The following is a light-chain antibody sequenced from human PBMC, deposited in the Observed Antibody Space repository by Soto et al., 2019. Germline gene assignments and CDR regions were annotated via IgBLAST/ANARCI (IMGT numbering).Light chain of an antibody. Sequence: QSVLTQPPSASGTPGQTVTISCSGGRSNIGSNTVNWYQQLPGTAPKLLIYGNNQRPSGVPDRFSGLRSGTSASLAISGLQSEDEADYYCAIWDDSLNGFDVFGVGTKLTVL. J-gene: IGLJ1*01. CDR3: AIWDDSLNGFDV. CDR1: RSNIGSNT. CDR2: GNN. V-gene: IGLV1-44*01.